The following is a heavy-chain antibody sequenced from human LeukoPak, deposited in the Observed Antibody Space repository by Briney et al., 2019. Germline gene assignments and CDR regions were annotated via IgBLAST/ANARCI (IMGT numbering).Heavy chain of an antibody. CDR1: GGSISSSSYY. Sequence: PSETLSLTCTVSGGSISSSSYYWGWIRQPPGKGLEWIGSIYYSGSTYYNPSLKSRVTISVDKSKNQFSLRLTSVSAADTAVYYCVRGPYGSGISNWFDPWGQGTQVIVSS. CDR3: VRGPYGSGISNWFDP. J-gene: IGHJ5*02. V-gene: IGHV4-39*07. CDR2: IYYSGST. D-gene: IGHD3-10*01.